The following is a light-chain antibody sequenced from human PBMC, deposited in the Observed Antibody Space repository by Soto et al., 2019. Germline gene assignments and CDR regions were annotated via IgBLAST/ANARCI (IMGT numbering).Light chain of an antibody. J-gene: IGKJ4*01. CDR2: RAS. Sequence: EIVMTQSPLTLSVSPGESATLSCRASQNIGSNLAWYQQKPVQAPRLLIYRASTRATGIPATFSGSGSGTEFTLTISSLQSEDFAVYHCEQYHSWPLTFGGGTKVEI. V-gene: IGKV3-15*01. CDR3: EQYHSWPLT. CDR1: QNIGSN.